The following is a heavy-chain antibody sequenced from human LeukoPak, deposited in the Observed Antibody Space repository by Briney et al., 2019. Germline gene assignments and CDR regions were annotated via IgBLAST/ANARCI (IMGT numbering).Heavy chain of an antibody. J-gene: IGHJ3*02. CDR2: IYYSGST. CDR3: ARALYDSSGYYSVIDAFDI. V-gene: IGHV4-59*01. CDR1: GGSISSYY. Sequence: SETLSLTCTVSGGSISSYYWSWIRQPPGKGLEWIGYIYYSGSTNHNPSLKSRVTISVDTSKNQFSLKLSSVTAADTAVYYCARALYDSSGYYSVIDAFDIWGQGTTVTVSS. D-gene: IGHD3-22*01.